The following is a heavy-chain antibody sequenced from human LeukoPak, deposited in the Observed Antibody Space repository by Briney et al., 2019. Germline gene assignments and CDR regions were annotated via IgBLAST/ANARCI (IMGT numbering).Heavy chain of an antibody. V-gene: IGHV3-48*02. CDR3: ARQRFLEWYFDY. CDR1: GFTFSNYN. Sequence: GGSLRLSCAASGFTFSNYNMNWVRQAPGKGLEWVSYITSRSSSIYYADSVKGRFTISRDNAQNSLYLQMNSLRDEDTAVYYCARQRFLEWYFDYWGQGTLVTVSS. J-gene: IGHJ4*02. CDR2: ITSRSSSI. D-gene: IGHD3-3*01.